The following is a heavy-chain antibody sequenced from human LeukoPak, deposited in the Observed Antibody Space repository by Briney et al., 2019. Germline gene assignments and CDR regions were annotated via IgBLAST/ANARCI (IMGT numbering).Heavy chain of an antibody. D-gene: IGHD3-22*01. V-gene: IGHV3-21*01. CDR3: ARADYYDSSFDY. J-gene: IGHJ4*02. CDR1: GFTFSSYS. Sequence: PGGSLRLSCAASGFTFSSYSMNWVRQAPGKGLGWVSSISSSSYIYYADSVKGRFTISRDNAKNSLYLQINSLRAEDTAVYYCARADYYDSSFDYWGQGTLVTVSS. CDR2: ISSSSYI.